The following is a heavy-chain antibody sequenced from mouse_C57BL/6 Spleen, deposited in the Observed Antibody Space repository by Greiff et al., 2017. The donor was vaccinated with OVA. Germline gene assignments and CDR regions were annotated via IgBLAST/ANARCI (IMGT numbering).Heavy chain of an antibody. CDR3: ASEGGSYDYDY. J-gene: IGHJ2*01. Sequence: QVQLQQSGPELVQPGASVKISCKASGYAFSCSWMNWVRKRPGKGLEWIGRIYPGDGGTYYHGKFKGQAILSADKSSSTAYMQRSSLASEDSAVYFCASEGGSYDYDYWGQGTTLTVSS. V-gene: IGHV1-82*01. CDR1: GYAFSCSW. CDR2: IYPGDGGT. D-gene: IGHD2-4*01.